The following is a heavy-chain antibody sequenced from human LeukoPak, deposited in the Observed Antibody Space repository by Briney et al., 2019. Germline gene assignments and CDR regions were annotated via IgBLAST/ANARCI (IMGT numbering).Heavy chain of an antibody. CDR2: IGGSGGST. CDR3: AKTYYYDSSGYYHPGPFDY. CDR1: GFTFSSYA. V-gene: IGHV3-23*01. J-gene: IGHJ4*02. Sequence: GGSLRLSCAASGFTFSSYAMSWVRQAPGKGLEWVSAIGGSGGSTYYADSVKGRFTISRDNSKNTLYLQMNSLRAEDTAVYYCAKTYYYDSSGYYHPGPFDYWGQGTLVTVSS. D-gene: IGHD3-22*01.